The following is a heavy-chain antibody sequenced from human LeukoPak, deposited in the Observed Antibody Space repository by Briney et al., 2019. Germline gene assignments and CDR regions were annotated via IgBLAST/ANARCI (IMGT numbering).Heavy chain of an antibody. CDR1: GLTVSSNY. J-gene: IGHJ4*02. D-gene: IGHD3-3*01. CDR3: ARDHYDFWSGYLPVFDY. Sequence: GGSLRLSCAASGLTVSSNYMSWVRQAPGKGLEWVANIKQDGSEKYYVDSVKGRFTISRDNAKNSLYLQMNSLRAEDTAVYYCARDHYDFWSGYLPVFDYWGQGTLVTVSS. CDR2: IKQDGSEK. V-gene: IGHV3-7*01.